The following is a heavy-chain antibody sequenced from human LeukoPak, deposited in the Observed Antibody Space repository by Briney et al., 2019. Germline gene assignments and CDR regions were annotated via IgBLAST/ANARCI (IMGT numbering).Heavy chain of an antibody. Sequence: GGSLSLSCAVSGFTFSSYWMSWVRQAPGKGLEWVANIKQDGSEKYYVDSVKGRFTISRDNAKNSLFLQMNSLRAEDTAVYYCESARQCGYWGQGTLVTVSS. CDR2: IKQDGSEK. CDR3: ESARQCGY. CDR1: GFTFSSYW. J-gene: IGHJ4*02. V-gene: IGHV3-7*03. D-gene: IGHD4-11*01.